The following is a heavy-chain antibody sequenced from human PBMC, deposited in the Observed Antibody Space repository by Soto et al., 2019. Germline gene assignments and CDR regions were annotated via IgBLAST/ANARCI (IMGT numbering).Heavy chain of an antibody. CDR2: ASAYNRNT. V-gene: IGHV1-18*01. Sequence: QVRLVQSGAEVKRPGASVRVSCKASGYTFTNYGITWVRQVPGQGLEWMGWASAYNRNTNYAQKFEDRVIMTTDTSTGTAHMELRRLSYDDTALYFCARERQWEPLLYWGQGTLVTVSS. CDR1: GYTFTNYG. D-gene: IGHD1-26*01. J-gene: IGHJ4*02. CDR3: ARERQWEPLLY.